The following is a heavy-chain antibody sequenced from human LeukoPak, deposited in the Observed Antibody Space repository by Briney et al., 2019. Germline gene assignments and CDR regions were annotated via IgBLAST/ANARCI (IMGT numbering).Heavy chain of an antibody. Sequence: PSETLSLTCAVSGYSISSGYYWGWIRQPPGKGLEWTGTIYHNGNTYYNPSLKSRVTISVDTSKNQFSLKLSSVTAADTAVYYCARVRYNYGDSDYWGQGTLVTVSS. CDR3: ARVRYNYGDSDY. CDR1: GYSISSGYY. V-gene: IGHV4-38-2*01. J-gene: IGHJ4*02. CDR2: IYHNGNT. D-gene: IGHD5-18*01.